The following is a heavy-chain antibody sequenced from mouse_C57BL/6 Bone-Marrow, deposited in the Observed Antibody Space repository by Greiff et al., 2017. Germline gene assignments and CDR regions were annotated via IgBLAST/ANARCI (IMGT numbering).Heavy chain of an antibody. CDR3: ARAVFPIGYFDV. V-gene: IGHV5-16*01. CDR1: GFTFSDYY. J-gene: IGHJ1*03. Sequence: EVKLVESEGGLVQPGSSMKLSCTASGFTFSDYYMAWVRQVPEKGLEWVANINYDGSSTYYLDSLKSRFIISRDNAKNILYLQMSSLKSEDTATYYCARAVFPIGYFDVWGTGTTVTVSA. CDR2: INYDGSST.